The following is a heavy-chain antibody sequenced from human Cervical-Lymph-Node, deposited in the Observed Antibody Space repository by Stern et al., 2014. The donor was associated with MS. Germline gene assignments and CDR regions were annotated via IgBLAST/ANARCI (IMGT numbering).Heavy chain of an antibody. J-gene: IGHJ4*02. CDR3: ARLLYYDSYFDD. CDR1: GGSISSNNYY. CDR2: IYLSGST. V-gene: IGHV4-39*01. D-gene: IGHD3-3*01. Sequence: QMQLQESGPGLVKPSETLSLTCTVSGGSISSNNYYWVWIRQPPGKGLEWIGNIYLSGSTYYNPSLGSRVPISLDTPKNQFPLRLTSVTAADTAVYYCARLLYYDSYFDDWGQGTLVTVSS.